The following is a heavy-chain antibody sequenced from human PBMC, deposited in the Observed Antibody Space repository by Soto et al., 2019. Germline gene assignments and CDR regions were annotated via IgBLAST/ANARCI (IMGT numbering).Heavy chain of an antibody. CDR1: GFTFNNYA. D-gene: IGHD3-10*01. J-gene: IGHJ4*02. Sequence: QVQLVESGGGVVQPGRSLKLSCAASGFTFNNYAMHWVRQAPGKGLEWVAVISRDGSDKYYADSVKGRFTISRDNSKNTLYLQMNSRRGDDTAVYYCAKDPYYSSGTYPDYWGQGTLVTVSS. V-gene: IGHV3-30*18. CDR2: ISRDGSDK. CDR3: AKDPYYSSGTYPDY.